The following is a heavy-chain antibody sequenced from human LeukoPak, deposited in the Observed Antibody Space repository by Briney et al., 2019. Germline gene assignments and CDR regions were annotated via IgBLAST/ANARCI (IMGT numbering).Heavy chain of an antibody. Sequence: GGSLRLSCAASGFTFSSYWMNWARQAPGKGLEWVAVISYDGSNKYYADSVKGRFTISRDNSKNTLYLQMNSLRAEDTAVYYCARGHGYYFDYWGQGTLVTVSS. CDR3: ARGHGYYFDY. J-gene: IGHJ4*02. CDR2: ISYDGSNK. V-gene: IGHV3-30-3*01. CDR1: GFTFSSYW.